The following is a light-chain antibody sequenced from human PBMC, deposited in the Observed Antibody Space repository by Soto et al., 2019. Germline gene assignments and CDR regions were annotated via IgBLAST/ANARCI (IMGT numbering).Light chain of an antibody. CDR2: DVS. CDR1: SSDVGGYNY. CDR3: NSYTSSGTYV. Sequence: QSALTQPASVSGSPGQSITISCTGSSSDVGGYNYDSWYQHLPGKAPELMIYDVSNRPSGVSNRFSGSKSGNTASLTISGLQAEDEADYYCNSYTSSGTYVFGTGTKLTVL. J-gene: IGLJ1*01. V-gene: IGLV2-14*03.